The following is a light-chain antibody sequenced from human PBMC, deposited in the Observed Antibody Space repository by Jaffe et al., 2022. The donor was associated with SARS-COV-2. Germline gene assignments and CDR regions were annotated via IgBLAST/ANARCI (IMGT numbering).Light chain of an antibody. CDR1: QSVSSTY. V-gene: IGKV3-20*01. Sequence: EIVLTQSPGTLSLSPGERVTLSCRASQSVSSTYLAWYQQKPGQAPRLLIHGASSRATGIPDRFSGSGSGTDFTLTISRLEPEDFAVYYCQQYSSSPPVTFGGGTKVEIK. CDR2: GAS. J-gene: IGKJ4*01. CDR3: QQYSSSPPVT.